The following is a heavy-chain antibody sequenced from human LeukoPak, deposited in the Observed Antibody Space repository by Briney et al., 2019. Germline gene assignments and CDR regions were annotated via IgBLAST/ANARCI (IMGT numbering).Heavy chain of an antibody. Sequence: ASVKVSCKASGYIFTAYYLHWVRQAPGQGLEWMGWINPDSGDTKFAQKLQGRVSMTRDTSISTAYMELSGLRSDDTAYYFRARVQYYNILTGSFQYWGQGTLVTVSS. CDR3: ARVQYYNILTGSFQY. V-gene: IGHV1-2*02. J-gene: IGHJ4*02. CDR2: INPDSGDT. CDR1: GYIFTAYY. D-gene: IGHD3-9*01.